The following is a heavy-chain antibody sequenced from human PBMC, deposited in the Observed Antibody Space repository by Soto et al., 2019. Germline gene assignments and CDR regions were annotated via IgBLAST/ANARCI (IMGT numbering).Heavy chain of an antibody. J-gene: IGHJ6*02. CDR3: ARVEAAAANGVDV. Sequence: SETLSLTCTVSGGSISRGGFYWSWIRQHQGKGLEWIGYIYYSGSTYYKPSLQSRVTISVDTSKNQFSLKLSSVTAADTALYYCARVEAAAANGVDVWGQGTTVTVSS. V-gene: IGHV4-31*03. CDR2: IYYSGST. D-gene: IGHD6-13*01. CDR1: GGSISRGGFY.